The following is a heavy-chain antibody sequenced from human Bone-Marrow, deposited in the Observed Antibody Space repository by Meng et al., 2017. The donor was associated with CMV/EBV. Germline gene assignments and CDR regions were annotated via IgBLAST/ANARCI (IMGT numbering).Heavy chain of an antibody. J-gene: IGHJ4*02. Sequence: GESLKISCAASGFTFSNYGMHWVRQAPGKGLEWVAFIRHDGANEYYADSVKGRFTVSRDHSKNAIYLQMDSLRPEDTAVYYCAKGSESRGYNYAFDYWGRGKLVTVSS. CDR2: IRHDGANE. D-gene: IGHD3-22*01. CDR1: GFTFSNYG. V-gene: IGHV3-30*02. CDR3: AKGSESRGYNYAFDY.